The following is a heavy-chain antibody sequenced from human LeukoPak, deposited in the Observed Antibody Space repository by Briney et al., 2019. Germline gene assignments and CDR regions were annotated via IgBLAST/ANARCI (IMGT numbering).Heavy chain of an antibody. J-gene: IGHJ4*02. CDR1: GFTFTSYW. Sequence: GGSLRLSCAASGFTFTSYWMTWVRQAPGKGLEWVANIKEDGSEKYADSVKGRFSISRDNAKNSLYLQMNSLRAEDTAVYYCARGHFYSIYWGQGTLVTVSS. CDR2: IKEDGSEK. CDR3: ARGHFYSIY. D-gene: IGHD2/OR15-2a*01. V-gene: IGHV3-7*01.